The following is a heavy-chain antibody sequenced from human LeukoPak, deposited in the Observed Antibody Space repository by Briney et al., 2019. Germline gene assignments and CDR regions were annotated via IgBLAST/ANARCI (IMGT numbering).Heavy chain of an antibody. V-gene: IGHV4-34*12. CDR1: GGSFIGFH. Sequence: SETLSLTCAVYGGSFIGFHWNWIRQPPGKGLEWIGTVFYSGRTYYNSSLQSRVTISVDTSKNQFSLRLSSVTPADTAIYYCARLSNDYGDYEGHYWGQGTLVTVSP. J-gene: IGHJ4*02. D-gene: IGHD4-17*01. CDR3: ARLSNDYGDYEGHY. CDR2: VFYSGRT.